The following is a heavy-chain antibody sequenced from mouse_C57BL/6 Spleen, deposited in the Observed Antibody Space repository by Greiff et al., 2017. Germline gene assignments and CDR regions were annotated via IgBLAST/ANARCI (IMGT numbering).Heavy chain of an antibody. J-gene: IGHJ4*01. CDR1: GYSFTGYY. D-gene: IGHD2-4*01. Sequence: EVKLVESGPELVKPGASVKISCKASGYSFTGYYMHWVKQSHGNILDWIGYIYPYNGVSSYNQKFKGKATLTVDKSASTAYMELRSLTSEDSAVYYCARPYYDWDAMDYWGQGTSVTVSS. V-gene: IGHV1-31*01. CDR3: ARPYYDWDAMDY. CDR2: IYPYNGVS.